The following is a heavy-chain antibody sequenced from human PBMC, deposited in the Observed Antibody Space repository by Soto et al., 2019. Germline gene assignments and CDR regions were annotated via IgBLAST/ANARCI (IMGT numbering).Heavy chain of an antibody. CDR3: GSTYYNPSLKSRVTISVDTTKTQFSLKLSSVTAADTAVYYCARDGPSYFATIFGVVTPTLYGMDV. V-gene: IGHV5-51*01. CDR1: GYSFTSYW. Sequence: PGESLKISCKGSGYSFTSYWIGWLRQMPGKGLEWMGIIYPGDSDTRYSPSFQGQVTISADKSISTAYLQWSSLKASDTAMYYCGSTYYNPSLKSRVTISVDTTKTQFSLKLSSVTAADTAVYYCARDGPSYFATIFGVVTPTLYGMDVWGQGTTVTVSS. D-gene: IGHD2-21*02. J-gene: IGHJ6*02. CDR2: IYPGDSDT.